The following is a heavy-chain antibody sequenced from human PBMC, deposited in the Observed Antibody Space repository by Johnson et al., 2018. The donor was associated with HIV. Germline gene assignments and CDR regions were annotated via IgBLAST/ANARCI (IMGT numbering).Heavy chain of an antibody. Sequence: QLVESGGGLVQPGTSLRLSCAAPGFTFNDYTMHWVRQAPGKGLEWVSGISWNSVTIVYADSVKGRFTISRDNAKNSLYLQMNSLRTEDTALYYCAKGRSIEWEVRSAFDIWGQGTRVTVSS. CDR1: GFTFNDYT. D-gene: IGHD1-26*01. J-gene: IGHJ3*02. CDR3: AKGRSIEWEVRSAFDI. CDR2: ISWNSVTI. V-gene: IGHV3-9*01.